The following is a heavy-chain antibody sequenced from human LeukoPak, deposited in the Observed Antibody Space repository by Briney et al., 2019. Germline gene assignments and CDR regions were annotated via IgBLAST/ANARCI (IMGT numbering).Heavy chain of an antibody. CDR3: AKDQEERPYYFDY. CDR2: ISGSGGST. J-gene: IGHJ4*02. D-gene: IGHD1-1*01. Sequence: GGSLRLSCAASGFTFSSYAMCWVRQAPGKGLEWVSAISGSGGSTYYADSVKGRFTISRDNSKNTLYLQMNSLRAEDTAVYYCAKDQEERPYYFDYWGQGTLVTVSS. CDR1: GFTFSSYA. V-gene: IGHV3-23*01.